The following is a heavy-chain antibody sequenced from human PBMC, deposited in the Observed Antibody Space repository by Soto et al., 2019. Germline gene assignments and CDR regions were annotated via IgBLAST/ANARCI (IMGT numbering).Heavy chain of an antibody. CDR2: INDSGST. J-gene: IGHJ4*02. Sequence: QVQLQQWGAGLLKPSETLSLTCAVYGGSFSGYYWSWIRQPPGKGLEWTGEINDSGSTHYNPSLMIRVTISGYTSKNQFYLILSSMIAADMAVYYWARGLVGCALGLIDSWGQGTRVTVSS. V-gene: IGHV4-34*01. D-gene: IGHD1-26*01. CDR3: ARGLVGCALGLIDS. CDR1: GGSFSGYY.